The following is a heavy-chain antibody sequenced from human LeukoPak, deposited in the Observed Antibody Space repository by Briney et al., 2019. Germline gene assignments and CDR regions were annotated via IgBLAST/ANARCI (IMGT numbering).Heavy chain of an antibody. CDR3: ARVGISGSYYGY. V-gene: IGHV1-69*05. CDR2: IIPIFGTA. D-gene: IGHD1-26*01. Sequence: ASVKVSCKASGGTFSSYAISWVRQAPGQGLEWMGGIIPIFGTANYAQKFQGRVTITTDESTSTAYMELSSLRSEDTAEYYCARVGISGSYYGYWGQGTLVTVSS. J-gene: IGHJ4*02. CDR1: GGTFSSYA.